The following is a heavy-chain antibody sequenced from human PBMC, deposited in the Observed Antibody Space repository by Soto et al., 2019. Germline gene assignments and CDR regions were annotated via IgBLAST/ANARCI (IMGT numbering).Heavy chain of an antibody. CDR1: GFTFSSYS. D-gene: IGHD6-19*01. J-gene: IGHJ4*02. Sequence: ESGGGLVKPGGSLRLSCAASGFTFSSYSMNWVRQAPGKGLEWVSSISSSSSYIYYADSVKGRFTISRDNAKNSLYLQMNSLRAEDTAVYDCAVAGTGQLDYWGQGTLVTVSS. V-gene: IGHV3-21*01. CDR2: ISSSSSYI. CDR3: AVAGTGQLDY.